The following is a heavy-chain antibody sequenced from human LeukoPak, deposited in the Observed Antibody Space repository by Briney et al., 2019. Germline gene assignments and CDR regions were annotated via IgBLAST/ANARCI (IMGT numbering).Heavy chain of an antibody. V-gene: IGHV4-34*01. J-gene: IGHJ5*02. CDR3: ARHPTALVSYGFDP. Sequence: PSETLFLTCAVYGGSFSGYYWSWIRQPPGKGLEWIGEINHSGSTNYNPSLKSRVTISVDTSKNQFSLNLRSVTAADTAVYYCARHPTALVSYGFDPWGQGTLVTVSS. D-gene: IGHD5-18*01. CDR2: INHSGST. CDR1: GGSFSGYY.